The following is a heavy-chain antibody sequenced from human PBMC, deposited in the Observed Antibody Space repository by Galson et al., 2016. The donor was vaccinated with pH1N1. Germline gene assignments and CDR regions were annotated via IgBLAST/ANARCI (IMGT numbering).Heavy chain of an antibody. D-gene: IGHD3-16*02. CDR1: GFAFSNYA. Sequence: SLRLSCAASGFAFSNYAMSWVRQAPGKGLEWVSATSGRGGTTYFADSGRGRVTVSRHHSKNTLYLQMSSLRAEDPAVYYCAKDLGDNIWGSYRPGDWGLGTLVTVSS. CDR2: TSGRGGTT. V-gene: IGHV3-23*01. J-gene: IGHJ4*02. CDR3: AKDLGDNIWGSYRPGD.